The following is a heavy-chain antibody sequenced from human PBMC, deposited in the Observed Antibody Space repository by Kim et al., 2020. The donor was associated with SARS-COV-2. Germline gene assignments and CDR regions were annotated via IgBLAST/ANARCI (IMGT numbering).Heavy chain of an antibody. CDR1: GGSISNNAYY. CDR2: INYGVNPYNT. D-gene: IGHD2-21*02. J-gene: IGHJ5*02. CDR3: ARRPGVTGAFDP. V-gene: IGHV4-39*01. Sequence: SETLSLTCTVSGGSISNNAYYWAWIRQPPGKGLEWIGSINYGVNPYNTFYNASLKSRVTISPDPSRSQFSLFLSSVTAADTAVYYCARRPGVTGAFDPWGQGTLVTVSS.